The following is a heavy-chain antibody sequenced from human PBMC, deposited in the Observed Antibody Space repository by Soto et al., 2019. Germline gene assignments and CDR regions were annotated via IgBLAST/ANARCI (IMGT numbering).Heavy chain of an antibody. D-gene: IGHD7-27*01. Sequence: EVQLLESGGGLVQPGGSLRLSCAASGFTFTTYTMSWVRQVQGKGLEWVPGISSSGGSTAYADSVKGRFTISRDNFKNTLYLQMNSLRAEDTAVYYCAKGWGDYWGQGTPVTVSS. CDR1: GFTFTTYT. CDR2: ISSSGGST. CDR3: AKGWGDY. J-gene: IGHJ4*02. V-gene: IGHV3-23*01.